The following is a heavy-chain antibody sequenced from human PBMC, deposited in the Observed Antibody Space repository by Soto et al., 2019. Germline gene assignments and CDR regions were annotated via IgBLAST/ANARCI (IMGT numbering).Heavy chain of an antibody. V-gene: IGHV3-74*01. CDR1: ECTFIGYW. Sequence: GRLMRVPCGAAECTFIGYWVHRVRQAPGKGLMWVSRIHNDGSTTRYADSVKGRFTISRDNAKNTLYLQMSSLRVEDTAVYYCARDNWNSYWGQGTLVTVSS. CDR2: IHNDGSTT. J-gene: IGHJ4*01. D-gene: IGHD1-7*01. CDR3: ARDNWNSY.